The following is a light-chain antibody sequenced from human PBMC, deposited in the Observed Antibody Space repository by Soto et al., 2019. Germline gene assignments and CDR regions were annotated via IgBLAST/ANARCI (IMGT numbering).Light chain of an antibody. CDR1: SSDVGGYNY. CDR2: EVS. CDR3: SSYAGSNNPVV. V-gene: IGLV2-8*01. J-gene: IGLJ2*01. Sequence: QSALTQPPSASGSPGQSVIISCTGTSSDVGGYNYVSWYQQHPGKAPKLMIYEVSKRPSGVPDRFSGSKSGNTASLTVSGLQAGDEADYYCSSYAGSNNPVVFGGGTKLTVL.